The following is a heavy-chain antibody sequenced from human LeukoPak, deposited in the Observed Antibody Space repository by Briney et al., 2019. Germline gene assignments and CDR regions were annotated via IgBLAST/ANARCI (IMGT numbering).Heavy chain of an antibody. V-gene: IGHV1-46*01. J-gene: IGHJ5*02. CDR2: INPSGGST. CDR1: GYTFTSYY. D-gene: IGHD6-19*01. CDR3: AREGYSSGWYRKSYNWFDP. Sequence: ASVKVSCKASGYTFTSYYMHWVRQAPGQGLEWMGIINPSGGSTSYAQKFQGRVTMTRDMSTSTVYMELSSLRSEDTAVYYCAREGYSSGWYRKSYNWFDPWGQGTLVTVSS.